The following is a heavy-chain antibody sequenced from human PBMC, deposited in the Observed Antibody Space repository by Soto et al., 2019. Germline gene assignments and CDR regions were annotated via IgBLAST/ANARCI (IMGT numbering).Heavy chain of an antibody. CDR1: GYSFDAYI. CDR2: INPRGLTK. J-gene: IGHJ6*02. CDR3: ATWYGNHYFGLDV. V-gene: IGHV3-48*01. D-gene: IGHD6-13*01. Sequence: VQLVESGGALVQPGGSLRLSCAASGYSFDAYIMNWVRQAAGKGLEWVSSINPRGLTKFYADSVRGRFTISRDDASSTLFLKMNNLRAEDTAVYYCATWYGNHYFGLDVWGQGTTVTVSS.